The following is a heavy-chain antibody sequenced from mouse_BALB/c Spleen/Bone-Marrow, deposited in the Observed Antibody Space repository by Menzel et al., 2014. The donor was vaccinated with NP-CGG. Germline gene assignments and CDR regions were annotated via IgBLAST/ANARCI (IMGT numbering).Heavy chain of an antibody. CDR1: GYTFSSYW. J-gene: IGHJ2*01. Sequence: QVQLQQSGAELMKPGASVKISCKATGYTFSSYWIEWVKQRPGHGLEWIGEILPGSGSTIYNEKFKGKATFTADTSSNTAYMRLSSLTSEDSAVYYCARGDYYGSSYFDYWGQGTTLTVSS. CDR3: ARGDYYGSSYFDY. D-gene: IGHD1-1*01. CDR2: ILPGSGST. V-gene: IGHV1-9*01.